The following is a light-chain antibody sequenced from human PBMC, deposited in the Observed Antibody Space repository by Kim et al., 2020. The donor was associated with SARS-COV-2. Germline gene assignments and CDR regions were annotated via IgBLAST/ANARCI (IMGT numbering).Light chain of an antibody. CDR2: DVS. CDR3: ISYTSSNTWV. Sequence: GQSITISCTGTSSDVGGYNYVSWYQQHPGKAPKLMIYDVSKRPSGVSNRFSGSKSGNTASLTISGLQAEDEADYYCISYTSSNTWVFGGGTQLTVL. CDR1: SSDVGGYNY. J-gene: IGLJ3*02. V-gene: IGLV2-14*04.